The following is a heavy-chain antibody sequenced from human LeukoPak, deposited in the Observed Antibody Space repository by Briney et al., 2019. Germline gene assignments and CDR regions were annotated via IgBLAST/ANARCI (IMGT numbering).Heavy chain of an antibody. Sequence: SETLSLTCAVSGGSISSSNWWSWVRQPPGKGLEWIGEIYHSGSTNYNPSLKSRVTISVDTSKNQFSLKLSSVTAADTAVYYCARDSLLGNYFDYWGQGTLVTVSS. V-gene: IGHV4-4*02. J-gene: IGHJ4*02. D-gene: IGHD2-15*01. CDR3: ARDSLLGNYFDY. CDR1: GGSISSSNW. CDR2: IYHSGST.